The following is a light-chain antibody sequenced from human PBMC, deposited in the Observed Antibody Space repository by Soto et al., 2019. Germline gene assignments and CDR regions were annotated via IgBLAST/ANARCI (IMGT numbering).Light chain of an antibody. CDR2: EVN. V-gene: IGLV2-14*01. CDR3: QSYDPSRFGLM. J-gene: IGLJ3*02. Sequence: QLVLTQPASVSGSPGQSITISCTGTSGDVFAYNYVSWYQQYPGKAPKLMIYEVNNRPSGVSYRFSGSKSGNTASLTISGLQAEDEADYYCQSYDPSRFGLMFGGGTKLTVL. CDR1: SGDVFAYNY.